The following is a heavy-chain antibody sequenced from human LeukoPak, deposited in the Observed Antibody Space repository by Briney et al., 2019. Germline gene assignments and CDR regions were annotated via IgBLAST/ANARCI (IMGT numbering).Heavy chain of an antibody. D-gene: IGHD5-18*01. CDR2: INWNSGSI. CDR3: AKVSTSMVTDYFDY. CDR1: GFTFDDYA. V-gene: IGHV3-9*01. Sequence: GGSLRLSCAASGFTFDDYAMHWVRQAPGKGLGCVSGINWNSGSIDYADSVKGRFTISRDNAKNSLYLQINSLRAEDTALYYCAKVSTSMVTDYFDYWGQGTPVTVSS. J-gene: IGHJ4*02.